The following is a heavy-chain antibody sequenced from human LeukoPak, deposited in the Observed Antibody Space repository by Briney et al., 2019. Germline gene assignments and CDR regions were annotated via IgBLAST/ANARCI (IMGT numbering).Heavy chain of an antibody. Sequence: SETLSLTCTVSGYSISSGYYWGWIRQPPGKGLEWIGSIYHSGSTYYNPSLKSRVTISVDTSKNQFSLKLSSVTAADTAVYYCASMRYYDSSGYSLVDYWGQGTLVTVSS. CDR2: IYHSGST. V-gene: IGHV4-38-2*02. CDR1: GYSISSGYY. J-gene: IGHJ4*02. CDR3: ASMRYYDSSGYSLVDY. D-gene: IGHD3-22*01.